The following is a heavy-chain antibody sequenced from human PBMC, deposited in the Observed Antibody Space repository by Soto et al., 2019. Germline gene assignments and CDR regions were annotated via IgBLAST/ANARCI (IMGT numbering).Heavy chain of an antibody. D-gene: IGHD3-22*01. CDR3: TTDRHYDYDSSSHDP. J-gene: IGHJ5*02. V-gene: IGHV3-15*07. Sequence: SLRLSCAGSGLILSNAWMHSVRQAPRKGEEWVGRIKSKTDGGTTDYAAPVKGRLNMSRDDPKSTMFLQMNSLRTEDTSVYFCTTDRHYDYDSSSHDPWGKGTVVTVS. CDR2: IKSKTDGGTT. CDR1: GLILSNAW.